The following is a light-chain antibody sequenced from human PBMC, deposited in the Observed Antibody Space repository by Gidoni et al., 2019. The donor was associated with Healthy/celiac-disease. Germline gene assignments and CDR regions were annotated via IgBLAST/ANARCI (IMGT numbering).Light chain of an antibody. V-gene: IGKV3-20*01. CDR2: GAS. CDR1: PSVSSSY. Sequence: ERVLTQSPGTLSLSPGARATLSCRASPSVSSSYLAWYQQKPGQAPRLLIYGASSRATSIPDRFSGSGSGTDFTLTISRLEPEDFAVYYCQQYGSSPRTFXXXTKLEIK. J-gene: IGKJ2*02. CDR3: QQYGSSPRT.